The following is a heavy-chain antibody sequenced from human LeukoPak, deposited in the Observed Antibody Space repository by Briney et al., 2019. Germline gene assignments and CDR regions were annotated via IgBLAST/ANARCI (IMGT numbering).Heavy chain of an antibody. Sequence: ASVTVSCKASGYTFTSYDINWVRQATGQGLEWMGWMNPNSGNTGYAQKFQGRVTMTRNTSISTAYMELSSLRSEDTAVYYCARGVRDYNPRGFDYWGQGTLVTVSS. CDR1: GYTFTSYD. V-gene: IGHV1-8*01. CDR2: MNPNSGNT. CDR3: ARGVRDYNPRGFDY. J-gene: IGHJ4*02. D-gene: IGHD4-11*01.